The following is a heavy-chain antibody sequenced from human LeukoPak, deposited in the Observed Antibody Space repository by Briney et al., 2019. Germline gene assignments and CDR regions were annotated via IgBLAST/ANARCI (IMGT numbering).Heavy chain of an antibody. CDR3: ARVLGIAVVAGATEDNYFDP. V-gene: IGHV4-34*01. D-gene: IGHD2-21*01. Sequence: PSETLSLTCGVSGGSISSYFWTSIRQSPAKGLEWIGEINESGETDYNPSLKSRAKISIDTSRGQFYLTLRSVTAADAAMYYCARVLGIAVVAGATEDNYFDPWGQGILVTVSS. CDR1: GGSISSYF. J-gene: IGHJ5*02. CDR2: INESGET.